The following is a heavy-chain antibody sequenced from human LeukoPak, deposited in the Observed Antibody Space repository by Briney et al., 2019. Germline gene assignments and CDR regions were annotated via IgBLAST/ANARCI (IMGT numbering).Heavy chain of an antibody. J-gene: IGHJ4*02. V-gene: IGHV4-34*01. CDR1: GGSFSGYY. Sequence: ASETLSLTCAVYGGSFSGYYWTWIRQPPGKGLEWIGEINHSGSTNYNPSLKSQVTISIDTSKNQFSLILNSVTAADTAVYYCARGLSDVYWGQGTLVTVSS. CDR3: ARGLSDVY. CDR2: INHSGST.